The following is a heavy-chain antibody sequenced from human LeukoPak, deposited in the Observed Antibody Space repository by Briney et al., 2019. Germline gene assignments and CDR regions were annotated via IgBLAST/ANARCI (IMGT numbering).Heavy chain of an antibody. V-gene: IGHV3-23*01. CDR2: IDGSGVNT. J-gene: IGHJ4*02. Sequence: GGSLRLSCAASGFTFSSYAMSWVRQAPGKGLEWVSGIDGSGVNTYYADSVKGRFTISRDNSKDTLFLQMNSLRAEDTAVYYCAKADSYGGNSQLFDFWGQGTLVTVSS. CDR1: GFTFSSYA. CDR3: AKADSYGGNSQLFDF. D-gene: IGHD4-23*01.